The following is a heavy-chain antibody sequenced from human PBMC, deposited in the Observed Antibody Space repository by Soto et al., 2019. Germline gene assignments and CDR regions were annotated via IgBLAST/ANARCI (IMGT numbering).Heavy chain of an antibody. CDR1: GFTFSNAW. CDR3: TTDVVTAVYGMDV. D-gene: IGHD2-21*02. CDR2: IKSKTDGGTT. Sequence: PGGSLRLSCAASGFTFSNAWMSWVRQAPGKGLEWVGRIKSKTDGGTTDYAVPVKGRFTISRDDSKNTLYLQMNSLKTEDTAVYYCTTDVVTAVYGMDVWGQGTTVTVSS. V-gene: IGHV3-15*01. J-gene: IGHJ6*02.